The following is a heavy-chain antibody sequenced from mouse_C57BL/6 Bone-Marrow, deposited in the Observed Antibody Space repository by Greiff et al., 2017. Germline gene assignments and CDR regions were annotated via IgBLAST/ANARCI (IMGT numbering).Heavy chain of an antibody. V-gene: IGHV1-67*01. Sequence: QVQLQQSGPELVRPGVSVKISCKGSGYTFTDYAMHWVKQSHTKSLEWIGVISTYYGDASYNQKFKDKATMTVDKSSSTAYMDLARLTSEDSSVYYGARSYYKGSSHGLYFDYWGQGTTLTVSS. CDR1: GYTFTDYA. J-gene: IGHJ2*01. D-gene: IGHD1-1*01. CDR3: ARSYYKGSSHGLYFDY. CDR2: ISTYYGDA.